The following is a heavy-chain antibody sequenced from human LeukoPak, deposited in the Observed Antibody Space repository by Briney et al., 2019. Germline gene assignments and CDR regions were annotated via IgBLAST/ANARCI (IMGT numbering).Heavy chain of an antibody. Sequence: SETLSLTCTVSGGSISSGGYCWSWIRQHPGKGLEWIGYIYYSGSTYYNPSLKSRVTISVDTSKNQFSLKLSSVTAADTAVYYCARLVVATEEYYFDYWGQGTLVTVSS. CDR2: IYYSGST. J-gene: IGHJ4*02. D-gene: IGHD5-12*01. CDR1: GGSISSGGYC. V-gene: IGHV4-31*03. CDR3: ARLVVATEEYYFDY.